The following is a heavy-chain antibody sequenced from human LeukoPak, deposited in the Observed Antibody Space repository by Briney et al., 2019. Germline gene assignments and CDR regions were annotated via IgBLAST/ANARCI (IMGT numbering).Heavy chain of an antibody. CDR1: GFTFTCCG. V-gene: IGHV3-30*03. Sequence: PGGSLRLSCAASGFTFTCCGMHWVRQAPGKGLEWLAVISYHGSNIYYADSVKGRFTISRDNSKNTAFLQMNSLRPEDTALYYCARKSEQGVTDFWGQGALVTVSA. D-gene: IGHD1/OR15-1a*01. J-gene: IGHJ4*02. CDR2: ISYHGSNI. CDR3: ARKSEQGVTDF.